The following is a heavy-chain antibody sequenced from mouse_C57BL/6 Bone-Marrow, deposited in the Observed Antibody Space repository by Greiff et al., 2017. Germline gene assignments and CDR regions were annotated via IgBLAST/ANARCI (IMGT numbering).Heavy chain of an antibody. V-gene: IGHV1-69*01. J-gene: IGHJ2*01. CDR3: ARGDDYDGTGFDY. CDR1: GYTFTSYW. Sequence: QVQLQQPGAELVMPGASVKLSCKASGYTFTSYWMHWVKQRPGQGLEWIGEIDPSDSYANYNQKFQGKSTLTVDKSSSTAYIQLSSLTSEDSAVDYCARGDDYDGTGFDYWGQGTTLTVSS. D-gene: IGHD2-4*01. CDR2: IDPSDSYA.